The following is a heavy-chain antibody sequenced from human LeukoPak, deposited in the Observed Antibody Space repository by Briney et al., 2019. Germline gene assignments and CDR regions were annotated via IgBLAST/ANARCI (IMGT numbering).Heavy chain of an antibody. CDR1: GGSFSGYY. J-gene: IGHJ5*02. CDR2: INHSGST. V-gene: IGHV4-34*01. D-gene: IGHD2-2*01. Sequence: MSSETLSLTCAVYGGSFSGYYWSWIRQPPGKGLEWIGEINHSGSTNYNPSLKSRVTISVDTSKNQFSLKLSSVTAADTAVYYCARGYCSSTSCYGGFDPWGQGTLVTVSS. CDR3: ARGYCSSTSCYGGFDP.